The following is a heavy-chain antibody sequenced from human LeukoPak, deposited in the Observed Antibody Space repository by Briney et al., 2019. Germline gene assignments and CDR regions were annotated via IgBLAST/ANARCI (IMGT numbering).Heavy chain of an antibody. J-gene: IGHJ6*03. D-gene: IGHD2-15*01. CDR2: LKRKTDGGTT. Sequence: PGGSLRLSCATSAFLFNNACVSWVSQAPGEGVEWVGRLKRKTDGGTTDYAAPVKGRFTISRDHSKNTLYLQMNSLKTEDTAVYYCTTDRYSTALHYYYYFMDVWGKGTTVTVSS. CDR1: AFLFNNAC. V-gene: IGHV3-15*01. CDR3: TTDRYSTALHYYYYFMDV.